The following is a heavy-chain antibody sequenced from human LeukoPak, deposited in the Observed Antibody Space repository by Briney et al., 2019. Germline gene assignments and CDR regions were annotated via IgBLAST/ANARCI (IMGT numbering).Heavy chain of an antibody. CDR2: IIPIFGTA. J-gene: IGHJ5*02. CDR3: ARGPTCYYYDSSGYQGPFDP. Sequence: GASVKVSCKASGGTFSSYAISWVRQAPGQGLEWMGGIIPIFGTANYAQKFQGRVTITADESTSTAYMELSSLRSEDTAVYYCARGPTCYYYDSSGYQGPFDPRGQGTLVTVSS. D-gene: IGHD3-22*01. CDR1: GGTFSSYA. V-gene: IGHV1-69*13.